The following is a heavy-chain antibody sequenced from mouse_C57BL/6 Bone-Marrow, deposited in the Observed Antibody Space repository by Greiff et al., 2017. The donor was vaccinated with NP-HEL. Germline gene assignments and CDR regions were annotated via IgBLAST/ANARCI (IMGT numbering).Heavy chain of an antibody. V-gene: IGHV1-62-2*01. CDR2: FYPGSGSI. Sequence: VQLQESGAELVKPGASVKLSCKASGYTFTEYTIHWVKQRSGQGLEWIGWFYPGSGSIKYNEKFKDKATLTADKSSSTVYMELSRLTSEDSAVYFCARHEDTRGYDYDRAWFAYWGQGTLVTVSA. CDR1: GYTFTEYT. D-gene: IGHD2-4*01. J-gene: IGHJ3*01. CDR3: ARHEDTRGYDYDRAWFAY.